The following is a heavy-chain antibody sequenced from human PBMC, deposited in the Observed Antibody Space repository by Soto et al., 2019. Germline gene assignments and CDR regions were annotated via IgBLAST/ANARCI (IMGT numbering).Heavy chain of an antibody. J-gene: IGHJ5*02. Sequence: QLQLQESGSGLVKPSQTLSLTCAVSGGSISSGGYSWSWIRQPPGKGLEWIGYIYNSGGTYYNPSLKSRVTISVDGSTNHFSLKLSSVTAADTAAYYCARVPGPWGQGTLVTVSS. CDR3: ARVPGP. V-gene: IGHV4-30-2*01. D-gene: IGHD3-10*01. CDR1: GGSISSGGYS. CDR2: IYNSGGT.